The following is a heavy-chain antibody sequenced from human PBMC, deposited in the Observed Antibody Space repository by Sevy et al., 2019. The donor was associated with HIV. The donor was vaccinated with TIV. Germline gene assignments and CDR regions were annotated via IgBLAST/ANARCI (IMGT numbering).Heavy chain of an antibody. CDR1: GDTFGNYA. V-gene: IGHV1-69*13. CDR2: IIPVFGSA. Sequence: ASVKVSCKASGDTFGNYAIAWVRQAPGQGLEWMGGIIPVFGSANSAKKFQDRGTITADVSTSTAYMELSSLTSEDTAVYYCARSNPDGYNYSYYYGMDVWGQGTTVTVSS. J-gene: IGHJ6*02. D-gene: IGHD5-12*01. CDR3: ARSNPDGYNYSYYYGMDV.